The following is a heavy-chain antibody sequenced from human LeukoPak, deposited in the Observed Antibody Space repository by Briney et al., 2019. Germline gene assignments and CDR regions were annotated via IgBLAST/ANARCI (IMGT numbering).Heavy chain of an antibody. CDR1: GGSISSYY. CDR3: ARAGFELDP. J-gene: IGHJ5*02. Sequence: SETLSLTCTVSGGSISSYYWSWIRQPPGKGLEWIGYIYHSGSTYYNPSLKSRVTISVDRSKNQFSLKLSSVTAADTAVYYCARAGFELDPWGQGTLVTVSS. D-gene: IGHD3-9*01. CDR2: IYHSGST. V-gene: IGHV4-59*12.